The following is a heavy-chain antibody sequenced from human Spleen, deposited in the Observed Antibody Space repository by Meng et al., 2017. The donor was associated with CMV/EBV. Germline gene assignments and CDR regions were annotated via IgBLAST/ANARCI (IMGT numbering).Heavy chain of an antibody. CDR2: IYYSGST. J-gene: IGHJ3*02. Sequence: LRLSCTVSGGSISSYYWSWIRQPPGKGLEWIGYIYYSGSTNYNPSLKSRVTISVDTSKNQFSLKLSSVTAADTAVYYCARSNPGQDAFDIWGQGTMVTVSS. V-gene: IGHV4-59*01. CDR3: ARSNPGQDAFDI. CDR1: GGSISSYY.